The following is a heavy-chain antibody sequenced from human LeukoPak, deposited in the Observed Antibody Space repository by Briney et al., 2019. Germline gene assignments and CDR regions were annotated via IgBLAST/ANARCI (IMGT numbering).Heavy chain of an antibody. V-gene: IGHV3-23*01. CDR1: GFTFSTYA. J-gene: IGHJ4*02. CDR3: ARDDYGETFDY. D-gene: IGHD4-17*01. Sequence: GGSLRLSCAASGFTFSTYAMSWVRQAPGKGLDWVSAISGRGGSTFYADSVKARFTISRDNSENTLYLQMNSLRAEDTAVYYCARDDYGETFDYWGQGTLVTVSS. CDR2: ISGRGGST.